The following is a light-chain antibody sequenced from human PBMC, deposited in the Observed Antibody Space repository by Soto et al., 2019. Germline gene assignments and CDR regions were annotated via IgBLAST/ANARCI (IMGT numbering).Light chain of an antibody. CDR1: QSVSSN. J-gene: IGKJ4*01. CDR2: GAS. CDR3: RQSFTTPLT. V-gene: IGKV3-15*01. Sequence: ELVMTQSPDILSVSPGERATLSCRASQSVSSNLAWYQQKLGQAPRLLIYGASTRATGISARFSGSGSGTDFNLTINSLQPEDFATYFCRQSFTTPLTFGGGTKVDIK.